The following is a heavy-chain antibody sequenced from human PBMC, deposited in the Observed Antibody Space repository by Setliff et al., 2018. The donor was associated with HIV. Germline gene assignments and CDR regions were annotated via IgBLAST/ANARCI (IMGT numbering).Heavy chain of an antibody. CDR1: GGSISSYY. V-gene: IGHV4-59*01. J-gene: IGHJ4*02. CDR3: ARYPYNFWSGYLDY. CDR2: IYYSGST. D-gene: IGHD3-3*01. Sequence: PSETLSLTCTVSGGSISSYYWSWIRQPPGKGLEWIGYIYYSGSTNYNPSLKSRVTISVDTSKNQFSLKLRSVTAADTAVYYCARYPYNFWSGYLDYWGQGTLVTVSS.